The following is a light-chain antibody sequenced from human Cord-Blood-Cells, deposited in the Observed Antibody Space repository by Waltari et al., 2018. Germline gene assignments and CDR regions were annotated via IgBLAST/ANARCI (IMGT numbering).Light chain of an antibody. Sequence: EIVLTQSPATLPLSPGERAPLSCRAGQSVSTYLAWYQQKPGQAPRLLIYDASNRATGIPARFSGSGSGTDFTLTISSLEPEDFAVYYCQQRSNWPPYMYTFGQGTKLEIK. CDR1: QSVSTY. CDR3: QQRSNWPPYMYT. CDR2: DAS. V-gene: IGKV3-11*01. J-gene: IGKJ2*01.